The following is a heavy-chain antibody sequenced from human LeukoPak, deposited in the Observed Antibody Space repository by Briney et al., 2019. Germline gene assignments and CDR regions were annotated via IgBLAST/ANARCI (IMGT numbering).Heavy chain of an antibody. CDR3: ARMIVATIRIGVYFYHGMDV. CDR1: GASTSSSF. J-gene: IGHJ6*02. Sequence: NPSETLSLTCTVSGASTSSSFWSWIRQSPGKGLEWIGYINYRGETSQNPSLESRVSMSVDTSKNQISPQLTSVTAADTAVYYCARMIVATIRIGVYFYHGMDVWGQGTMVTVSS. V-gene: IGHV4-59*08. CDR2: INYRGET. D-gene: IGHD5-12*01.